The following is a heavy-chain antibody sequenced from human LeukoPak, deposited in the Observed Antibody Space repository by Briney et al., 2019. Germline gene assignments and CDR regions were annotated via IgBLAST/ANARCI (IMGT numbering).Heavy chain of an antibody. CDR3: ARAYNRHDFWSGPPRD. CDR2: IYTSGST. CDR1: GGSISSYY. J-gene: IGHJ4*02. V-gene: IGHV4-4*07. D-gene: IGHD3-3*01. Sequence: SETLSLTCTVSGGSISSYYWSWIRQPAGKGLEWIGRIYTSGSTNYNPSLKSRVTMSVDTSKNQFSLKLSSVTAADTAVYYCARAYNRHDFWSGPPRDWGQGTLVTVSS.